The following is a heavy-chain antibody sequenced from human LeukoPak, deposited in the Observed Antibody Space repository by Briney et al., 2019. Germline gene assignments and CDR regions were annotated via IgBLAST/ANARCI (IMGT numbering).Heavy chain of an antibody. CDR1: GYSFTNYW. V-gene: IGHV5-51*01. CDR2: IYPGDSDT. CDR3: ARSLRYSSSFFDY. D-gene: IGHD6-13*01. Sequence: GESLKISCKGSGYSFTNYWIGWVRQLPGKGLEWMGIIYPGDSDTRYSPSFLGQVIISADKSLSTAYLQWSSLKASDTAMYYRARSLRYSSSFFDYWGQGTLVTVSS. J-gene: IGHJ4*02.